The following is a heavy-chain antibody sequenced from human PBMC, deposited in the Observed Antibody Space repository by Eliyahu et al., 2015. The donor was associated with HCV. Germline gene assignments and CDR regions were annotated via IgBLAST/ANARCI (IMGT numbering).Heavy chain of an antibody. D-gene: IGHD3-3*01. V-gene: IGHV3-30*04. CDR3: ARENYDFWSGYTGAFDI. CDR2: MSFDGRNK. J-gene: IGHJ3*02. CDR1: GFTFSNYV. Sequence: QVHLVESGGGVVQPGGSLRLSCAGSGFTFSNYVIHWVRQAPGKGLGWVAVMSFDGRNKHYADSVKGRFTISRDNSENTLDLQMNSLRAEDTAVYHCARENYDFWSGYTGAFDIWGQGTRVTVSS.